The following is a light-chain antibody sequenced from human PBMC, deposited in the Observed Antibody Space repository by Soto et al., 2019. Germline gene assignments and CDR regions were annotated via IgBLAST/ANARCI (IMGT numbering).Light chain of an antibody. V-gene: IGKV4-1*01. CDR2: WAS. CDR1: QSVLYSSNKKNN. J-gene: IGKJ3*01. CDR3: QQYYSTPPVT. Sequence: DIVMTQSPDSLAVSLGEGATINCKSSQSVLYSSNKKNNLAWYQQKQGQPPKLLIYWASTRESGVPDRFSGSGSGTDFTLTISSLQAEDVAVYYCQQYYSTPPVTFGPGTKVDIK.